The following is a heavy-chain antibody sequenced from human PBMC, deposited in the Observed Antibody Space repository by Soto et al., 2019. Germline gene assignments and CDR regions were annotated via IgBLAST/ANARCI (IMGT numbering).Heavy chain of an antibody. CDR1: GGSISSSSYC. CDR2: IYYSGST. D-gene: IGHD1-26*01. CDR3: ARQYPLVGATTTEYFQH. J-gene: IGHJ1*01. V-gene: IGHV4-39*01. Sequence: SETLSLTCTVSGGSISSSSYCWGWIRQPPGKGLEWIGSIYYSGSTYYNPSLKSRVTISVDTSKNQFSLKLSSVTAADTAVYYCARQYPLVGATTTEYFQHWGQGTLVTVSS.